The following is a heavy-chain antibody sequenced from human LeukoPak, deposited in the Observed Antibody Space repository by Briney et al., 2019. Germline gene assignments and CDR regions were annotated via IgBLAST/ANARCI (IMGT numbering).Heavy chain of an antibody. Sequence: PGGSLRLSCAASGFTFSSYAMSWVRQAPGKGLKWVSGISGSGGSTYYADSAKGRFTISRDNSKNTLYLQMNSLRAEDTAVYYCARHLVPTAMLTAFDIWGQGTMVTVSS. D-gene: IGHD2-2*01. CDR1: GFTFSSYA. V-gene: IGHV3-23*01. CDR2: ISGSGGST. J-gene: IGHJ3*02. CDR3: ARHLVPTAMLTAFDI.